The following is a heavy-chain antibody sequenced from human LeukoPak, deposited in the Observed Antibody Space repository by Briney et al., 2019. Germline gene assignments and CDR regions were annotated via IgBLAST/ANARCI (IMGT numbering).Heavy chain of an antibody. J-gene: IGHJ5*02. V-gene: IGHV1-18*01. CDR3: ARGSLYYGSGSYLGFDP. CDR1: GYTLTRYG. CDR2: ISGYNGNT. D-gene: IGHD3-10*01. Sequence: GASVKVSCKASGYTLTRYGISWVRPAPGQGLEWMGWISGYNGNTNYAEKLQGRVTMTTDTSASTVHMELRSLRSDDTAVYYCARGSLYYGSGSYLGFDPWGQGTLVTVSS.